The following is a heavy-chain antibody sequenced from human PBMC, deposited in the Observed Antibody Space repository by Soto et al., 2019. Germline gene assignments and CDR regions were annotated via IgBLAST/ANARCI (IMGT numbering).Heavy chain of an antibody. CDR1: GYTFTDYC. J-gene: IGHJ6*02. V-gene: IGHV1-2*02. Sequence: ASVKVSCKASGYTFTDYCMHWVLQAPGQGLEWMGWINPETGGTSYAQKFQGRVTLSRDTSINTAYLELSRLRFDDAAVYFCARERYQVISDGMDVWGQGTTVTVSS. CDR2: INPETGGT. CDR3: ARERYQVISDGMDV. D-gene: IGHD2-2*01.